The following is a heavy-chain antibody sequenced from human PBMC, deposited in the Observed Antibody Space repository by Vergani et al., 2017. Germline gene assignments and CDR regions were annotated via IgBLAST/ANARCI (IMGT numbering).Heavy chain of an antibody. Sequence: QVQLQESGPGLVKASQTLSLTCSVSGAYVGSGGYYWSWVRQRPGMGLDWIGYIYYSGTTYYNPSLESRLTISLDTSENHLSLKVNSVTDGDTAVYYCATQKYYDMDVWGKGTTVTVS. V-gene: IGHV4-31*03. CDR2: IYYSGTT. CDR3: ATQKYYDMDV. CDR1: GAYVGSGGYY. J-gene: IGHJ6*03.